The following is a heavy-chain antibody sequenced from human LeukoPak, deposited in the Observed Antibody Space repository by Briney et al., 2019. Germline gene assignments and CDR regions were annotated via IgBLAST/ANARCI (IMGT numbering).Heavy chain of an antibody. J-gene: IGHJ4*02. CDR1: GGSISSGGYY. D-gene: IGHD4-23*01. CDR3: ARDYGGSYFDY. V-gene: IGHV4-30-4*01. Sequence: SETLSLTCTVSGGSISSGGYYWSWIRQPPGKGLEWIGYIYYSGSTYYNPSLKSRVTISVDTSKNQFSLKLSSVTAADTAVYYCARDYGGSYFDYWGQGTLVTVSS. CDR2: IYYSGST.